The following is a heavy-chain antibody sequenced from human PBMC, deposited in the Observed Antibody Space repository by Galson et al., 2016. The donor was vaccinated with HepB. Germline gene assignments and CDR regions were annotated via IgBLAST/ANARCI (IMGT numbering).Heavy chain of an antibody. Sequence: SLRLSCAASGFTFDDYGMTWVRQAPGKGLEWVSGINWSGDSTAYADSVKGRFTISSDDAKNSLYLQMSSLRAEDTALYQCAGGVVGSGMDVWGQGTAVTVSA. CDR1: GFTFDDYG. J-gene: IGHJ6*01. CDR2: INWSGDST. V-gene: IGHV3-20*01. CDR3: AGGVVGSGMDV. D-gene: IGHD3-10*01.